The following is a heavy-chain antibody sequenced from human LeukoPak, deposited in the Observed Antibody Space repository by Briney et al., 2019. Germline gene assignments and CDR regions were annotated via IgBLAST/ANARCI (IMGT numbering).Heavy chain of an antibody. Sequence: PSETLSLTFAVDGGSVGGYYWSWIRQPPGKGLKGIGEINHSGSTNYNPSLKGRVTISVDTSKNQFSLKLSSVTAADTAVYYCARGRRLGSGSYYYYYYMDVWGKGTTVTVSS. J-gene: IGHJ6*03. CDR3: ARGRRLGSGSYYYYYYMDV. V-gene: IGHV4-34*01. CDR1: GGSVGGYY. CDR2: INHSGST. D-gene: IGHD3-10*01.